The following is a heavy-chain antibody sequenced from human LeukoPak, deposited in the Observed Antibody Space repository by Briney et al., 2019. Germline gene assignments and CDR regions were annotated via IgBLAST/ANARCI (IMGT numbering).Heavy chain of an antibody. CDR1: GYTFTSGA. CDR3: ARESVYGRRFDP. CDR2: INAGNGNT. Sequence: ASVKVSCKASGYTFTSGAVHWVRQAPGQRLEWMGWINAGNGNTKYSQKFQGRVTITRDTSASTVYMELSSLRSEDTAVYYCARESVYGRRFDPWGQGTLVTVSS. J-gene: IGHJ5*02. D-gene: IGHD2-8*01. V-gene: IGHV1-3*01.